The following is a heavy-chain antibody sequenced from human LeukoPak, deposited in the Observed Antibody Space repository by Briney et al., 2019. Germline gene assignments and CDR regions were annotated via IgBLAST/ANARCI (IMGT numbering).Heavy chain of an antibody. CDR2: ISSSSSYI. V-gene: IGHV3-21*01. D-gene: IGHD3-3*01. CDR1: GFTFSSYS. J-gene: IGHJ4*02. CDR3: ARSQFLEWSPDY. Sequence: GGSLRLSCAASGFTFSSYSMNWVRQAPGKGLEWVSSISSSSSYIYYADSVKGRFTISRDNAKNSLYLQMNSLRAEDTAVYYCARSQFLEWSPDYWGQGTLVTVSS.